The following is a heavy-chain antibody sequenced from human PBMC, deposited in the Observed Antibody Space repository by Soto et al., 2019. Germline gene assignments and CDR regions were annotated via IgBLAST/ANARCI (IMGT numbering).Heavy chain of an antibody. V-gene: IGHV1-2*04. CDR2: INPNSGGT. J-gene: IGHJ6*02. Sequence: GASVKVSCKAPGYTFTGSYMHSVRQAPGQGLEWMGWINPNSGGTNYAQKFQGWVTMTRDTSISTAYMELSRLRSDDTAVYYCARGRGVYSYSSGGYYSVMDVWGQGTTVTVSS. CDR1: GYTFTGSY. D-gene: IGHD6-6*01. CDR3: ARGRGVYSYSSGGYYSVMDV.